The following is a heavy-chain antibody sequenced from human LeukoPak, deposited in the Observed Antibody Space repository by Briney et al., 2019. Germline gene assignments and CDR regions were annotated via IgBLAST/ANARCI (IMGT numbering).Heavy chain of an antibody. CDR1: GFTFNSYE. CDR3: ARGPYDF. CDR2: ISSSGNTI. V-gene: IGHV3-48*03. Sequence: GGSLRLSCAASGFTFNSYEMSWVRQAPGRGLEWVSYISSSGNTIYYADSVRGRFTISRDKAKNSLYLQMNSLRVEDTAVYFCARGPYDFWGQGTLVTVSS. J-gene: IGHJ4*02.